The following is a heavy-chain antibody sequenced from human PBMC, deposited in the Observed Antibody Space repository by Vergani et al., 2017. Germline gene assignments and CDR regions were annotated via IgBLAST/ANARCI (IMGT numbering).Heavy chain of an antibody. CDR2: INHSGST. CDR3: ARGYYYDSSGYYYLDS. V-gene: IGHV4-34*01. J-gene: IGHJ4*02. D-gene: IGHD3-22*01. Sequence: QVQLQQWGAGLLKPSETLSLTCAVYGGSFSGYYWSWLRQPPGKGLEWIGEINHSGSTNYNPSLKSRVTISVDTSKNQFSLKLSSVTAADTAVYYCARGYYYDSSGYYYLDSWGQGTLVTVSS. CDR1: GGSFSGYY.